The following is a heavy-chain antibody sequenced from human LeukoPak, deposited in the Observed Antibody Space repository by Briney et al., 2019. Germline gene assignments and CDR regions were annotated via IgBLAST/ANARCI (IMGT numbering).Heavy chain of an antibody. Sequence: GESLKISCKGSGYSFTSYWIGWVRQMPGKGLEWMGIIYPGDSDTRYSPSFQGQVTISADKSISTAYLQWSSLKASDTAMYYCARTTAAGPYYYYYGMDVWGQGTTVTVSS. D-gene: IGHD6-13*01. CDR3: ARTTAAGPYYYYYGMDV. CDR2: IYPGDSDT. V-gene: IGHV5-51*01. CDR1: GYSFTSYW. J-gene: IGHJ6*02.